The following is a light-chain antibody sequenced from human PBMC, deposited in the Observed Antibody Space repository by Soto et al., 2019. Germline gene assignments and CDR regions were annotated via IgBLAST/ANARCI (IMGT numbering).Light chain of an antibody. CDR3: QQANILPPV. CDR1: QDIRSR. CDR2: SAT. V-gene: IGKV1-12*01. J-gene: IGKJ4*01. Sequence: IEMPQSPSSVSASVGDRVTITCRASQDIRSRLAWYQHKPGKAPNLLIYSATTLQSGVPYRFSGSDSGTYFTLTISSLQPEDFATYYCQQANILPPVFGGGTRVEI.